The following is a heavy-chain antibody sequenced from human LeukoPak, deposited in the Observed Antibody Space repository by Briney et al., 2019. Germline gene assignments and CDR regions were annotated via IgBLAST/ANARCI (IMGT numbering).Heavy chain of an antibody. Sequence: SETLSLTCTVSGGSISSGDYYWSWIRQPPGKGLEWIGYIYYSGSTYYNPSLKSRVTISVDTSKNQFSLKLSSVTAADMAVYYCARVVVMRGRWLDYWGQGTLVTVSS. CDR1: GGSISSGDYY. J-gene: IGHJ4*02. CDR2: IYYSGST. V-gene: IGHV4-30-4*01. D-gene: IGHD3-22*01. CDR3: ARVVVMRGRWLDY.